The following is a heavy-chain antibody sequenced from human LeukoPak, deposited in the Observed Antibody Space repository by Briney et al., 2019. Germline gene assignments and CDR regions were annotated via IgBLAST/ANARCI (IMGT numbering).Heavy chain of an antibody. Sequence: PSETLSLTCTVSGGSISSGSYYWSWIRQPPGKGLEWIWRIYTSGSTTYNPSLKSRVTISVDTSKNQFSLKLSSVTAADTAVYYCARATYYYDSSGRTDAFDIWGQGTMVTVSS. V-gene: IGHV4-61*02. D-gene: IGHD3-22*01. J-gene: IGHJ3*02. CDR2: IYTSGST. CDR1: GGSISSGSYY. CDR3: ARATYYYDSSGRTDAFDI.